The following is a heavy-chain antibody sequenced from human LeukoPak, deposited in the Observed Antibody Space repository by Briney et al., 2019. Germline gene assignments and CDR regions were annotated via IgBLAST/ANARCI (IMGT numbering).Heavy chain of an antibody. CDR1: GYTFTSYY. V-gene: IGHV1-46*01. D-gene: IGHD3-9*01. CDR2: INPSGGST. CDR3: ATATRYFDWLLPLDY. Sequence: ASVTVSCKASGYTFTSYYMHWVRQAPAQGLEWMGLINPSGGSTSYAQKFQGRVTITADESTSTAYMELSSLRSEDTAVYYCATATRYFDWLLPLDYWGQGTLVTVSS. J-gene: IGHJ4*02.